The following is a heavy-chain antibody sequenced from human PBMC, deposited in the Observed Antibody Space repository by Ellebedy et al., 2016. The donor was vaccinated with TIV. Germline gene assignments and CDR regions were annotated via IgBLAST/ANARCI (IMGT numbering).Heavy chain of an antibody. D-gene: IGHD5-18*01. CDR3: AKGRYGWCGSNDASNI. Sequence: GGSLRLXCEASRFTMNVFAMTWARQVPGKGLEWVSVISASGSRTYYADYVKGRFTISRDNSKNMLYLQMKSLGDEDTAVYYCAKGRYGWCGSNDASNIWGQGTMVTVSS. CDR2: ISASGSRT. V-gene: IGHV3-23*01. CDR1: RFTMNVFA. J-gene: IGHJ3*02.